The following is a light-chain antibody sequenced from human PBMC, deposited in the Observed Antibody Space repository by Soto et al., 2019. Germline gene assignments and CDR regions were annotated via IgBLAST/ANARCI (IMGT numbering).Light chain of an antibody. CDR2: GAS. V-gene: IGKV3-15*01. CDR3: QQYNNWPPSII. J-gene: IGKJ5*01. Sequence: VMTHSPATLSVSPGERATLSGIASESVSSHLTWYQQRPGQAPRLLIYGASTRATDTPVRFRGSGSGTEFTLTISSLQSEDFAVYYCQQYNNWPPSIIFGQGTRLEI. CDR1: ESVSSH.